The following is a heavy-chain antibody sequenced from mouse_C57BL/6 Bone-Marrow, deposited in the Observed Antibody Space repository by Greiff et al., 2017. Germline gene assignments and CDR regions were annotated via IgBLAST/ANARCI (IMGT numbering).Heavy chain of an antibody. CDR2: IRNKANGYTT. D-gene: IGHD1-2*01. Sequence: EVQRVESGGGLVQPGGSLSLSCAASGFTFTDYYMSWVRQPPGKALEWLGFIRNKANGYTTEYSASVKGRFTISRDNYQSILYLQMNALRAEDSATYYCARFYGPGVYFDYWGQGTTLTVSS. CDR3: ARFYGPGVYFDY. V-gene: IGHV7-3*01. CDR1: GFTFTDYY. J-gene: IGHJ2*01.